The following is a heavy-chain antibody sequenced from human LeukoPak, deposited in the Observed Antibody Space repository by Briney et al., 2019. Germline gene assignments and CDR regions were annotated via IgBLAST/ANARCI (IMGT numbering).Heavy chain of an antibody. CDR1: GGSMSDNTYY. CDR3: ARQRTGSASRGGYAFDI. V-gene: IGHV4-39*01. D-gene: IGHD3-16*01. Sequence: KPSETLSLTCTVSGGSMSDNTYYWAWIRQPPGKGLEWIGSIYYSGSTNYNPSLKNRVTMSVDTSKNQFSLKLSSVTAADTAVYNCARQRTGSASRGGYAFDIWGQGTLVTVSS. CDR2: IYYSGST. J-gene: IGHJ4*02.